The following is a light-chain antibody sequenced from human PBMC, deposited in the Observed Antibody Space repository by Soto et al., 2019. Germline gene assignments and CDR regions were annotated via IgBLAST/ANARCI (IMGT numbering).Light chain of an antibody. CDR1: QSISSW. Sequence: EIQMTQSPSTLSASVGARVTITCRARQSISSWLAWYQQKPGKAPKLLISKASSLESGVPSRFSASGSGTEFTLTISSLQPDDSATYYCQQCYSYYAWTFGQGTRVEI. CDR2: KAS. V-gene: IGKV1-5*03. CDR3: QQCYSYYAWT. J-gene: IGKJ1*01.